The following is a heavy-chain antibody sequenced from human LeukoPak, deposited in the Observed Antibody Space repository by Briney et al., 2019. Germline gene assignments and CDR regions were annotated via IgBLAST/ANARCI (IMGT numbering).Heavy chain of an antibody. J-gene: IGHJ4*02. Sequence: GGSLRLSCAASGFTFSSYGMHWVRQAPGKGLEWVAFIRYSGSNKYYADSVKGRFTISRDNSKNTLYLQMNSLRAEDTAVYYCAKGPRITMIVVVTRGYFDYWGQGTLVTVSS. CDR2: IRYSGSNK. CDR3: AKGPRITMIVVVTRGYFDY. CDR1: GFTFSSYG. D-gene: IGHD3-22*01. V-gene: IGHV3-30*02.